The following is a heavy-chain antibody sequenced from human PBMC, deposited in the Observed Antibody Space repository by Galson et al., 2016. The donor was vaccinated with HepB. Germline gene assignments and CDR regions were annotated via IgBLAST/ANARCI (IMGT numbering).Heavy chain of an antibody. D-gene: IGHD5-12*01. CDR3: ARASTWIPSLDS. J-gene: IGHJ4*02. CDR2: ISGSRSYI. Sequence: SLRLSCAAFGFTLSTRYNMNWVRQAPGKGLEWVASISGSRSYIIYADSVKGRFTISRDDAKNSLYLQMNSLRVEDTAVYYCARASTWIPSLDSWGQGTLVTVSS. CDR1: GFTLSTRYN. V-gene: IGHV3-21*06.